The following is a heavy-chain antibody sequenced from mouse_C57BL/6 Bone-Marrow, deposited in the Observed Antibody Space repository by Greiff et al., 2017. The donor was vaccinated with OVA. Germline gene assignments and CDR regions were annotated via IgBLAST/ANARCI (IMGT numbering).Heavy chain of an antibody. V-gene: IGHV7-3*01. CDR3: ARSPYDSRMDY. CDR2: IRNKANGYTT. D-gene: IGHD2-4*01. Sequence: EVQLQESGGGLVQPGGSLSLSCAASGFTFTDYYMSWVRQPPGKALEWLGFIRNKANGYTTEYSASVKGRFTISRDNSQSILYLQMNALRAEDSATYYCARSPYDSRMDYWGQGTSVTVSS. J-gene: IGHJ4*01. CDR1: GFTFTDYY.